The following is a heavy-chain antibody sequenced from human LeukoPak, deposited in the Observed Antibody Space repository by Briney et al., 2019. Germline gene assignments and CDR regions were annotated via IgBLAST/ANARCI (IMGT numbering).Heavy chain of an antibody. CDR1: GFTVSSNY. CDR3: ARAATGWELPNDAFDI. Sequence: GGSLRLSCAASGFTVSSNYMTWVRQAPGKGLEWGSVIYSAGSTYYADSVKGRFTISRDNSKNTLYLQMNSLRADDTAVYYCARAATGWELPNDAFDIWGQGTMVTVSS. CDR2: IYSAGST. V-gene: IGHV3-53*01. D-gene: IGHD2-15*01. J-gene: IGHJ3*02.